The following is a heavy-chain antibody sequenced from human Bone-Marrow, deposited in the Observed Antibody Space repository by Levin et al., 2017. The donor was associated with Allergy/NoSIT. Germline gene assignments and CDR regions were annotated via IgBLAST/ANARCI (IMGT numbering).Heavy chain of an antibody. CDR3: ARLDTRDGTTSFWGYDDGMDV. CDR1: GFTFSSYE. J-gene: IGHJ6*02. CDR2: ISSSGSTI. D-gene: IGHD1-1*01. V-gene: IGHV3-48*03. Sequence: GESLKISCAASGFTFSSYEMNWVRQAPGKGLEWVSYISSSGSTIYYADSVKGRFTISRDNAKNSLYLQMNSLRAEDTAVYYCARLDTRDGTTSFWGYDDGMDVWGQGTTVTVSS.